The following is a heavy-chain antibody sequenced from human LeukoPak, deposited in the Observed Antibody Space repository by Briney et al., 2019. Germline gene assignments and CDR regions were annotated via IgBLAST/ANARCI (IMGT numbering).Heavy chain of an antibody. CDR2: FDPEDGET. J-gene: IGHJ4*02. D-gene: IGHD6-19*01. CDR1: GYTLTELS. V-gene: IGHV1-24*01. Sequence: ASVKVSCKVSGYTLTELSMHWVRQAPGKGLEWMGGFDPEDGETIYAQKFQGRVTMTEDTSTDTAYMELSSLRSEDTAVYYCATDSSGWRNFDYWGQGTLVTVSS. CDR3: ATDSSGWRNFDY.